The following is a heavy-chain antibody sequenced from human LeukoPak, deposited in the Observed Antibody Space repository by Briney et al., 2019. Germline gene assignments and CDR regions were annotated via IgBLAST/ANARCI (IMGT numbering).Heavy chain of an antibody. V-gene: IGHV1-69*05. J-gene: IGHJ6*03. CDR2: IIPIFGTA. Sequence: SVKVSCKASRGTFSSYAISWVRQAPGQGLEWMGRIIPIFGTANYAQKFQGRVTITTHESTSTAYMELSSLRSDDTAVYYCARRMYSSTGYYYMDVWGKGTTVTVSS. CDR1: RGTFSSYA. CDR3: ARRMYSSTGYYYMDV. D-gene: IGHD6-13*01.